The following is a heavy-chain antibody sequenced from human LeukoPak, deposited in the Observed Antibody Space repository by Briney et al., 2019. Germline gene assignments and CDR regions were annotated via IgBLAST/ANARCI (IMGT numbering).Heavy chain of an antibody. V-gene: IGHV1-2*02. CDR1: GYTFTDYS. J-gene: IGHJ4*02. Sequence: ASVTVSCKASGYTFTDYSIHWVRQAPGQGLEWMGWIHPNSGGTNYAQNFQGRVTMTRDTSISTAYMELSSLRSDDTAVYYCARDSGYCAGVSCSSAEVDYWGQGTLVTVSS. D-gene: IGHD2-15*01. CDR2: IHPNSGGT. CDR3: ARDSGYCAGVSCSSAEVDY.